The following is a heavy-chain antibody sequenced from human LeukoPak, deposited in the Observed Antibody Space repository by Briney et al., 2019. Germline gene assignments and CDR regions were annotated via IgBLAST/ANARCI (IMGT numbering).Heavy chain of an antibody. V-gene: IGHV3-64D*06. CDR1: GFTFSSFP. Sequence: PGGSLRLSCSASGFTFSSFPMHWVRQAPGKGLEYVSSITNNGVGTYYADSVKGRFTISRDNSKNTLFLQMSSLRADDSAVYCCVNSYGDYSTLGYFDYWGQGTLVTVSS. J-gene: IGHJ4*02. D-gene: IGHD4-17*01. CDR3: VNSYGDYSTLGYFDY. CDR2: ITNNGVGT.